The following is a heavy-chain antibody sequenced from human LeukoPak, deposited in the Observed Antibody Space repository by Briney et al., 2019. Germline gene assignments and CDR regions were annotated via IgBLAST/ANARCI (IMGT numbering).Heavy chain of an antibody. CDR1: GFTFSKYS. CDR3: ARRDYYFYSMDV. V-gene: IGHV3-21*01. Sequence: GGSLRLSCVASGFTFSKYSMAWVRQAPGRGLEWVSYITTSSSYIYYADSMQGRFTISRDNAKNSLYLQINNLRAEDTAVYFCARRDYYFYSMDVWGKGTTVTVSS. J-gene: IGHJ6*03. CDR2: ITTSSSYI.